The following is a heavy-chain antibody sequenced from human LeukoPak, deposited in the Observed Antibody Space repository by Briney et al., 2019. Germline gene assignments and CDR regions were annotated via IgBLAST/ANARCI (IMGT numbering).Heavy chain of an antibody. J-gene: IGHJ6*03. Sequence: GGSLRLSCAASGFPFSNYWMNWVRQAPGKGLEWVANIKQDGSDKYYVDSVKGRFTISRDNAKNSLFLQMNNLRAEDAAVYYCARLYGDSAALLDKGGRNLNRYYYMDVWAKGPRSPSP. CDR3: ARLYGDSAALLDKGGRNLNRYYYMDV. V-gene: IGHV3-7*01. CDR2: IKQDGSDK. CDR1: GFPFSNYW. D-gene: IGHD4-17*01.